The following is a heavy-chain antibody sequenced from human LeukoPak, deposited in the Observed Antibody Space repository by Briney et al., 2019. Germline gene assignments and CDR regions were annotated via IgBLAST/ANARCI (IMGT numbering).Heavy chain of an antibody. D-gene: IGHD3-9*01. CDR3: ARDGNENFDWLLNHYYYYYMDV. J-gene: IGHJ6*03. V-gene: IGHV3-48*01. CDR2: ISSSSSTI. CDR1: GFTFSSYS. Sequence: PGGSLRLSCAASGFTFSSYSMNWVRQAPGKGLEWVSYISSSSSTIYYADSVKGRFTISRDNAKNSLYLQMNSLRAEDTAVYYCARDGNENFDWLLNHYYYYYMDVWGKGTTVTVSS.